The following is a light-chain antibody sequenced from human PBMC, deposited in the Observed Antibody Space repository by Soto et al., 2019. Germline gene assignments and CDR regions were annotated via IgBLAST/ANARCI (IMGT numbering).Light chain of an antibody. J-gene: IGLJ2*01. CDR1: SSDVGGYNF. V-gene: IGLV2-14*01. Sequence: QSALTQPASVSGSPGQSITISCTGTSSDVGGYNFVSWYQQHPGKAPKLMIYEVSNRPSGVSNRFSGSKSGNTASLTISGLHAEDEADYYCSSYTSSITRVVFGGGTKLTVL. CDR2: EVS. CDR3: SSYTSSITRVV.